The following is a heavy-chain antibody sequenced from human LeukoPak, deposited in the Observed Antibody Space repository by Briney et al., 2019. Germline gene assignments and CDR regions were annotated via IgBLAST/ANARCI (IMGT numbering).Heavy chain of an antibody. CDR2: INHSGST. V-gene: IGHV4-34*01. CDR3: ARERHYDSSGYYPLDY. CDR1: GGSFSGYY. Sequence: PSETLSLTCAVYGGSFSGYYWSWIRQPPGKGLEWIGEINHSGSTNYNPSLKSRVTISVDTSKNQFSLKLSSATAADTAVYYCARERHYDSSGYYPLDYWGQGTLVTVSS. J-gene: IGHJ4*02. D-gene: IGHD3-22*01.